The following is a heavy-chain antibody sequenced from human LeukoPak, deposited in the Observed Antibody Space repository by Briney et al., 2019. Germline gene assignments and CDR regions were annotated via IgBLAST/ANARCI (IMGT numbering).Heavy chain of an antibody. CDR3: AKGGSQQLVFCYFDY. J-gene: IGHJ4*02. D-gene: IGHD6-13*01. V-gene: IGHV3-30*18. CDR2: ISDDGRKK. Sequence: PGGSLRLSCGASGFTFSSYGVHWVRQAPGKGLEWVAVISDDGRKKYYADSVEGRFTISRDNSKNTLYLQMNSLRAEDTAVYYCAKGGSQQLVFCYFDYWGQGTLVTVSS. CDR1: GFTFSSYG.